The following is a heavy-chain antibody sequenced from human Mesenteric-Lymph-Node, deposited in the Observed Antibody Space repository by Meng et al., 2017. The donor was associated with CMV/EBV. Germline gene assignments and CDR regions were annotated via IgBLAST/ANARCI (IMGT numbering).Heavy chain of an antibody. V-gene: IGHV1-69*02. J-gene: IGHJ4*02. D-gene: IGHD5-18*01. CDR1: GGTFSSYY. CDR3: TGGGAMGINY. CDR2: IIPLSDVT. Sequence: SVKVSCKASGGTFSSYYINWVRQAPGQGLEWMGKIIPLSDVTNYAQKFQGRVTITADKSTGTAFMELGSLKSEDTALYYCTGGGAMGINYWGQGTLVTVSS.